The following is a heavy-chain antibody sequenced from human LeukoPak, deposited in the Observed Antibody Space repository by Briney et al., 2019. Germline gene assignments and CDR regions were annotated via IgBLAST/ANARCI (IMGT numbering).Heavy chain of an antibody. J-gene: IGHJ4*02. CDR1: GFPFSSYA. Sequence: GGSLRLLCAAPGFPFSSYAMSWVRQAPGKGLEWVSAISGSGGSTFYADSVKGRFTISRDNSKNTLYLQMNSLRAEDTAVYYCASVDIVATIRRGGLDYWGQGTLVTVSS. CDR2: ISGSGGST. CDR3: ASVDIVATIRRGGLDY. V-gene: IGHV3-23*01. D-gene: IGHD5-12*01.